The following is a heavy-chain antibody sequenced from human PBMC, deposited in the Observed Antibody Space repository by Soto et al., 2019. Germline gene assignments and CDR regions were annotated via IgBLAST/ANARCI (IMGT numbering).Heavy chain of an antibody. CDR1: GFTFSDYY. CDR2: ISSSGSTI. CDR3: ARGMLKQWPVIYFDY. J-gene: IGHJ4*02. V-gene: IGHV3-11*01. Sequence: GGSLRLSCAASGFTFSDYYMSWIRQAPGKGLEWVSYISSSGSTIYYADSVKGRFTISRDNAKNSLYLQMNSLRAEDTAVYYCARGMLKQWPVIYFDYWGQGTLVTVSS. D-gene: IGHD6-19*01.